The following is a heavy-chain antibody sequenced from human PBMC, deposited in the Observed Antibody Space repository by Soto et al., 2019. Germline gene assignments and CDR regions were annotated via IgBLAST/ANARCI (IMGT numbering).Heavy chain of an antibody. J-gene: IGHJ4*02. CDR2: IYYSGST. CDR1: GGSISSGDYY. V-gene: IGHV4-30-4*01. Sequence: QVQLRESGPGLVKPSQTLSLTCTVSGGSISSGDYYWSWIRQPPGKGLEWIGYIYYSGSTYYNPSLKSRVTISVDTSKYQFSLKLSSVTAADTAVYYCARLYCSSTSCYRYFDYWGQGTLVTVSS. CDR3: ARLYCSSTSCYRYFDY. D-gene: IGHD2-2*01.